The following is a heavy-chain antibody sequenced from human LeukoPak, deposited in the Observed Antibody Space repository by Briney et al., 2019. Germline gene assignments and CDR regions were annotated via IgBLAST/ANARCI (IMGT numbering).Heavy chain of an antibody. CDR2: IKEDGSDK. V-gene: IGHV3-7*01. D-gene: IGHD2/OR15-2a*01. Sequence: GGSLRLSCAASGFTFSNYWMNWVRQAPGKGLEWVANIKEDGSDKKYVDSVKGRFTISKDNAKNTVYLQMNSLRAEDTAVYYCVSFYETYWGRGTLVTVSS. J-gene: IGHJ4*02. CDR3: VSFYETY. CDR1: GFTFSNYW.